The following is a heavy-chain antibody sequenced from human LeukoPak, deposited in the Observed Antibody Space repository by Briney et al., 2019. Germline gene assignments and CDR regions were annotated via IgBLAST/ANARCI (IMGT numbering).Heavy chain of an antibody. CDR1: GFTFSTYA. CDR2: ISASGGSS. D-gene: IGHD2-2*01. J-gene: IGHJ5*02. V-gene: IGHV3-23*01. Sequence: GGSLRLSCAATGFTFSTYAMTWVRQAPGKGLEWVSAISASGGSSYYAASVKGRFTISRDNSKNMLYVEMNSLRVEDTAVYYCAKVGDGHCSTTSCYGLFDPWAREPWSPSLQ. CDR3: AKVGDGHCSTTSCYGLFDP.